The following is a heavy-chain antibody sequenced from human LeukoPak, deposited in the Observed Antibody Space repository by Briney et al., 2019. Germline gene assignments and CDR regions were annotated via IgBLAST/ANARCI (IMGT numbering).Heavy chain of an antibody. V-gene: IGHV6-1*01. CDR2: TYYRSKWYN. CDR3: ARNCDYHLPAAFDI. D-gene: IGHD4-17*01. CDR1: GDSVSSNSAG. Sequence: SQTLSLTCAISGDSVSSNSAGWNWIRQSPSRGLEWLGRTYYRSKWYNDYAVSVKSRITINPDTSKNQFSLQLNSVTPEDTAVYYCARNCDYHLPAAFDIWGQGTMVTVSS. J-gene: IGHJ3*02.